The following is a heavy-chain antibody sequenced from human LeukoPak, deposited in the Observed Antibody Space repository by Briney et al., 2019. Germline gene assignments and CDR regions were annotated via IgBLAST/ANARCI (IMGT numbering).Heavy chain of an antibody. J-gene: IGHJ4*02. CDR3: ARLGDSSGYYYVPYYFDY. Sequence: SETLSLTCTVSGGSISSSSHYWGWIRQPPGKGLEWIGSIYYSGSTYYNPSLKSRVTISVDTSKNQFSLKLSSVTAAGTAVYYCARLGDSSGYYYVPYYFDYWGQGTLVTVSS. V-gene: IGHV4-39*01. D-gene: IGHD3-22*01. CDR2: IYYSGST. CDR1: GGSISSSSHY.